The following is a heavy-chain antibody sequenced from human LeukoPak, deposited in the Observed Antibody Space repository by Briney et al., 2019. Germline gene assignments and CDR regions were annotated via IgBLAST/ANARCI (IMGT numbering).Heavy chain of an antibody. CDR1: GGSISSYY. CDR3: AREVSSSWYGEYFQH. CDR2: IYTSGST. V-gene: IGHV4-4*07. J-gene: IGHJ1*01. Sequence: SETLSLTCTVSGGSISSYYWSWIRQPAGKGLEWIGRIYTSGSTNYNPSLKSRVTMSVDTSKNQFSLKLSSVTAADTAVYYCAREVSSSWYGEYFQHWGQGTLVTVSS. D-gene: IGHD6-13*01.